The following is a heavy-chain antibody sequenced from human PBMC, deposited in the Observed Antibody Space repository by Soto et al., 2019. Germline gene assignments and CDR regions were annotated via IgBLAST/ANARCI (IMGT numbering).Heavy chain of an antibody. V-gene: IGHV3-23*01. J-gene: IGHJ4*02. D-gene: IGHD6-13*01. CDR3: AKYFVIAAAGTADLTDY. CDR2: ISGSGGST. CDR1: GFAFSGYA. Sequence: GGSLRLSCAASGFAFSGYAMSWVRQAPGKGLEWVSAISGSGGSTYYADSVKGRFTISRDNSKNTLYLQMNSLRAEDTAVYYCAKYFVIAAAGTADLTDYWGQGTLVTVSS.